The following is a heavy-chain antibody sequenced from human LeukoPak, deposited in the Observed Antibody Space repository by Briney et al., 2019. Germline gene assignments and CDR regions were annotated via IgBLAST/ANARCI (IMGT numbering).Heavy chain of an antibody. CDR2: IFYSGST. J-gene: IGHJ3*02. CDR1: GGSISSYY. Sequence: SETLSLTCTVSGGSISSYYWSWIRQPAGKGLEWIGNIFYSGSTYYSPSLKSRVTISLDTSRNQFSLKLNSVTAADTAVYYCAKSNGYGLVDIWGQGTMVTVSS. V-gene: IGHV4-59*12. D-gene: IGHD3-10*01. CDR3: AKSNGYGLVDI.